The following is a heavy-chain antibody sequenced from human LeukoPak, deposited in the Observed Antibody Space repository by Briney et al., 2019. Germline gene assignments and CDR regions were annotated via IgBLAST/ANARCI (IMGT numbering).Heavy chain of an antibody. CDR1: GFTFSDFY. CDR3: ARRGNPDSWTVLIDY. CDR2: ISEDGRIT. D-gene: IGHD3/OR15-3a*01. V-gene: IGHV3-11*01. Sequence: GGSLRLSCAASGFTFSDFYMTWIRQAPGKGLEWISYISEDGRITYYADSLKGRFTISRDNAKNSLSLQVDSLRADDTAVYFCARRGNPDSWTVLIDYWGQGTLVTVSS. J-gene: IGHJ4*02.